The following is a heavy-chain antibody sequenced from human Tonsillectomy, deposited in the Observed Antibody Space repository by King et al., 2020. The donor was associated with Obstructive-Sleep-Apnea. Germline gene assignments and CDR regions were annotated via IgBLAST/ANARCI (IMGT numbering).Heavy chain of an antibody. CDR2: IRTKAYGGTT. CDR3: SRDSPGFLIHPDVDY. J-gene: IGHJ4*02. Sequence: DVQLVESGGGLVQPGRSLRLSCTASGFTFGDYAMSWFRQAPGKGLEWVGFIRTKAYGGTTEYAASVKDRFTISRDDSKSIAYLQMNSLKTEDTAVYFCSRDSPGFLIHPDVDYWGQGTLVTVSS. CDR1: GFTFGDYA. V-gene: IGHV3-49*03. D-gene: IGHD2-21*01.